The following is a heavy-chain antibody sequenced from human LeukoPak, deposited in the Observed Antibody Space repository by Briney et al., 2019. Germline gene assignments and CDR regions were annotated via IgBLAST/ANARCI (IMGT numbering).Heavy chain of an antibody. Sequence: GGSLRLSCAASGFTFSSYSMNWVRQAPGKGLEWVSSISSSSSYIYYADSVKGRFTISRDNAKNSLYLQMNSLRAEDAAVYYCAREGLEWLFGGYYYMDVWGKGTTVTVSS. CDR2: ISSSSSYI. D-gene: IGHD3-3*01. CDR3: AREGLEWLFGGYYYMDV. J-gene: IGHJ6*03. V-gene: IGHV3-21*01. CDR1: GFTFSSYS.